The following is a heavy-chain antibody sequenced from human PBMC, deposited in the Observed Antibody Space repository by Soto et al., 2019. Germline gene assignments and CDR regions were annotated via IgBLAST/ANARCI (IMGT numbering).Heavy chain of an antibody. CDR3: ARGAGYSSSWYGVLTFDY. J-gene: IGHJ4*02. Sequence: EVQLLESGGGLVQPGGSLRLSCAASGFTFSSYAMSWVRQAPGKGLEWVSAISGSGGSTYYADSVKGRFTISRDNSKNTLYLQMNSLRAEDTAVYYCARGAGYSSSWYGVLTFDYWGQGSLVTVSS. CDR1: GFTFSSYA. CDR2: ISGSGGST. V-gene: IGHV3-23*01. D-gene: IGHD6-13*01.